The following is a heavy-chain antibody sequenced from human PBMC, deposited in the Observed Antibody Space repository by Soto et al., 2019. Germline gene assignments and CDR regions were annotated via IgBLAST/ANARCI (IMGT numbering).Heavy chain of an antibody. CDR1: GYTFTSYG. Sequence: SVKVSCKASGYTFTSYGIHWVRQAPGQRLEWTGWINAGNGNTKYSEKFQGRVAITRDTSASTAYLELSSLRSEDAAVYYCARDPNDSSPYYHNYDYGMDVWGQGTTVTVS. CDR2: INAGNGNT. J-gene: IGHJ6*02. D-gene: IGHD3-22*01. CDR3: ARDPNDSSPYYHNYDYGMDV. V-gene: IGHV1-3*01.